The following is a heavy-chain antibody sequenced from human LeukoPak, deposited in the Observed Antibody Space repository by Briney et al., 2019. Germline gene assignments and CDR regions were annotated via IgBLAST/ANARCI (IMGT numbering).Heavy chain of an antibody. CDR1: GGSFSGYY. D-gene: IGHD3-3*01. CDR3: ARDLPDLWYYGMDV. V-gene: IGHV4-34*01. Sequence: SETLSLTCAVYGGSFSGYYWSWIRQPPGKGLEWIGEINHSGSTNYNPSLKSRVTVSVDTSKNQFSLKLSSVTAADTAVYYCARDLPDLWYYGMDVWGQGTTVTVSS. CDR2: INHSGST. J-gene: IGHJ6*02.